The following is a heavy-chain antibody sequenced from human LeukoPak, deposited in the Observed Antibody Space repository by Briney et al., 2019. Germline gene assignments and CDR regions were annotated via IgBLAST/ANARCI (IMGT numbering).Heavy chain of an antibody. CDR2: LFASGKT. CDR1: TLSVSYNY. Sequence: GGSLRLSCAASTLSVSYNYMNWVRQAPGKGLEWVALLFASGKTYYADSVKGRFTISGDPSKSTLHLQMNSLRFEDTALYFCAGSVYSQPDQWGQGTQVAVSS. CDR3: AGSVYSQPDQ. V-gene: IGHV3-53*01. J-gene: IGHJ4*01. D-gene: IGHD4-11*01.